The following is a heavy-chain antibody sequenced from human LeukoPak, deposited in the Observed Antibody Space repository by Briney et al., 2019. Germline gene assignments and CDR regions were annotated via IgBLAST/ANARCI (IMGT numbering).Heavy chain of an antibody. CDR1: GFTFNNYA. Sequence: PGGSLRLSCAASGFTFNNYAMNWVRQAPGKGLEWVSSISSSSSYIYYADSVKGRFTISRDNAKNSLYLQMNSLRAEDTAVYYCARMAAAGTRAFDIWGQGTMVTVSS. CDR3: ARMAAAGTRAFDI. V-gene: IGHV3-21*01. J-gene: IGHJ3*02. CDR2: ISSSSSYI. D-gene: IGHD6-13*01.